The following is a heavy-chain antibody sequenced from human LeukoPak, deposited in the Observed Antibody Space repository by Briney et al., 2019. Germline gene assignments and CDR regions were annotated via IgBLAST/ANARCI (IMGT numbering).Heavy chain of an antibody. J-gene: IGHJ4*02. CDR2: INHSGST. CDR1: GGSFSGDY. Sequence: SETLSLTCAVYGGSFSGDYWSWIRQPPGKGLEWIGEINHSGSTNYNPSLKSRVTISVDTSKNQFSLKLSSVTAADTAVYYCAREDDSSGFDYWGQGTLVTVSS. CDR3: AREDDSSGFDY. V-gene: IGHV4-34*01. D-gene: IGHD3-22*01.